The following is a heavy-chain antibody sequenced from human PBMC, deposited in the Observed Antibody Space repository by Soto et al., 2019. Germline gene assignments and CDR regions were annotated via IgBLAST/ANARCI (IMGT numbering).Heavy chain of an antibody. D-gene: IGHD3-22*01. CDR3: VAYSYDSSGHPFDY. CDR2: ISSSSAYI. CDR1: GFIFSGYW. V-gene: IGHV3-21*01. Sequence: PGGSLRLSCAASGFIFSGYWMYWVRQAPGKGLEWVASISSSSAYIYYGDSVKGRFTISRDNAKNSLYMQMNSLRAEDTAVYYCVAYSYDSSGHPFDYWGLGTLVTVSS. J-gene: IGHJ4*02.